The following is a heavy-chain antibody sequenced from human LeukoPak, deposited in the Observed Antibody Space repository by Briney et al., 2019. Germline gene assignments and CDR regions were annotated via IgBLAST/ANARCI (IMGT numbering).Heavy chain of an antibody. CDR2: IYPGDSYT. D-gene: IGHD3-22*01. V-gene: IGHV5-51*01. J-gene: IGHJ4*02. CDR3: ARGSSGRTLEY. Sequence: GESLKISCKGSGYSFNSFWIAWVRQMPGKGLEWMGIIYPGDSYTRYSPSFQGQVTISADKSISTAYLQWSSLKASDTAMYYCARGSSGRTLEYWGQGTQVTVSS. CDR1: GYSFNSFW.